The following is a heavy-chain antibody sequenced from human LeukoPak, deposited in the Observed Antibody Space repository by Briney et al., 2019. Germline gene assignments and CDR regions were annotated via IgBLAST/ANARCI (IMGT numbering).Heavy chain of an antibody. CDR2: IYYSGST. Sequence: PSETLSLTCTVSGGSISSSSYYWGWIRQPPGKGLEWIGSIYYSGSTYYNPSLKSRVTISVDTSKNQFSLKLSSVTAADTAVYYCAREDYYDSSGYRIDYWGQGTLVTVSS. D-gene: IGHD3-22*01. V-gene: IGHV4-39*07. CDR1: GGSISSSSYY. J-gene: IGHJ4*02. CDR3: AREDYYDSSGYRIDY.